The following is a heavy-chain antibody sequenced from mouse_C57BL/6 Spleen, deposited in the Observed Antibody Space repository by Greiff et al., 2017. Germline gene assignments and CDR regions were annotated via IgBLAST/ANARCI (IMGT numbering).Heavy chain of an antibody. J-gene: IGHJ1*03. CDR1: GYSITSGYY. Sequence: DVKLQESGPGLVKPSQSLSLTCSVTGYSITSGYYWNWIRQFPGNKLEWMGYISYDGSNNYNPSLKNRISITRDTSKNQFFLKLNSVTTEDTATYYCARESTTVVATRYFDVWGTGTTVTVSS. CDR2: ISYDGSN. CDR3: ARESTTVVATRYFDV. D-gene: IGHD1-1*01. V-gene: IGHV3-6*01.